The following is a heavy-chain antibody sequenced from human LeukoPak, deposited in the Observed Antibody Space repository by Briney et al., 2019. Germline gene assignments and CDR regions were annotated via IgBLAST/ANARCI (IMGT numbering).Heavy chain of an antibody. CDR3: ARSYYDILTSWYFDY. V-gene: IGHV3-33*01. CDR2: IWYDGSNK. J-gene: IGHJ4*02. Sequence: GGSLRLSCAASGFTFSSYGMHWVRQAPGKGVEWVAVIWYDGSNKYYADSVKGRFTISRDNSKNTLYLQMNSLRAEDTAVYYCARSYYDILTSWYFDYWGQGTLVTVSS. CDR1: GFTFSSYG. D-gene: IGHD3-9*01.